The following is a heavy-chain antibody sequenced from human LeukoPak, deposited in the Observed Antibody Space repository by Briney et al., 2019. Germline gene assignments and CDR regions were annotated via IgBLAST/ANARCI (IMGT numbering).Heavy chain of an antibody. CDR1: GGSFSGYY. J-gene: IGHJ4*02. CDR2: INHSGST. V-gene: IGHV4-34*01. CDR3: ARGRYGDMWEFDY. D-gene: IGHD4-17*01. Sequence: SSETLSLTCAVYGGSFSGYYWSWIRQPPGKGLEWIGEINHSGSTNYNPSLKSRVTISVDTSKNQFSLKLSSVTAADTAVYYCARGRYGDMWEFDYWGQGTLVTVSS.